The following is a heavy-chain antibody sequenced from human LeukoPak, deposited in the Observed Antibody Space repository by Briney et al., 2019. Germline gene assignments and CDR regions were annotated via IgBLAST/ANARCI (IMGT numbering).Heavy chain of an antibody. CDR3: ARDGYSSSWSMGDAFDI. D-gene: IGHD6-13*01. V-gene: IGHV1-2*02. J-gene: IGHJ3*02. CDR2: INPNSGGT. CDR1: GYSFTSYG. Sequence: ASVKVSCKASGYSFTSYGISWVRQAPGQGLEWMGWINPNSGGTNYAQKFQGRVTMTRDTSISTAYMELSRLRSDDTAVYYCARDGYSSSWSMGDAFDIWGQGTMVTVSS.